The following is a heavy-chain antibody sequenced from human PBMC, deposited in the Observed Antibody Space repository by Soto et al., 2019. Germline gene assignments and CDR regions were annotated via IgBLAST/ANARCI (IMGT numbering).Heavy chain of an antibody. CDR1: GYTFTSYA. V-gene: IGHV1-3*01. D-gene: IGHD2-2*01. J-gene: IGHJ3*02. CDR2: INAGNGNT. Sequence: QVQLVQSGAEVKKPGASVKVSCKASGYTFTSYAMHWVRQAPGQRLEWMGWINAGNGNTKYSQKFQGRVTIPRDTSASTAYMELSSLRSEDTAVYYCARDPWGYCSSTSCSDAFDIWGQGTMVTVSS. CDR3: ARDPWGYCSSTSCSDAFDI.